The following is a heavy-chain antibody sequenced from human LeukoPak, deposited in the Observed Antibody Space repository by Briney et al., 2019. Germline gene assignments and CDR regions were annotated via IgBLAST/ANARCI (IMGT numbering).Heavy chain of an antibody. CDR1: GFPFSSYW. V-gene: IGHV3-74*03. CDR3: SRSQFDY. J-gene: IGHJ4*02. CDR2: ISGDGTIK. Sequence: GGSLRLSCEPSGFPFSSYWMLWVPQAPGKGLVWVSRISGDGTIKTYADFVRGRFTISRDNTKNIVYLQMNSLKVEDTATYFRSRSQFDYWGQGVLVTVS.